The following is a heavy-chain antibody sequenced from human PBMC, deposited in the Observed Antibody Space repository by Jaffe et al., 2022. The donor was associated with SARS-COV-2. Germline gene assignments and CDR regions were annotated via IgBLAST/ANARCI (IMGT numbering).Heavy chain of an antibody. CDR2: ISWNSGSI. D-gene: IGHD4-17*01. V-gene: IGHV3-9*01. CDR3: AKDLMTTVTHDAFDI. Sequence: EVQLVESGGGLVQPGRSLRLSCAASGFTFDDYAMHWVRQAPGKGLEWVSGISWNSGSIGYADSVKGRFTISRDNAKNSLYLQMNSLRAEDTALYYCAKDLMTTVTHDAFDIWGQGTMVTVSS. J-gene: IGHJ3*02. CDR1: GFTFDDYA.